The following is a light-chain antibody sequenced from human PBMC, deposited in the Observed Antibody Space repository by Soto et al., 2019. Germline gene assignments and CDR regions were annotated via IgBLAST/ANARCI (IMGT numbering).Light chain of an antibody. CDR1: QDISSW. CDR2: AAF. Sequence: DIQMTQSPSSVSASVGDRVTITCRASQDISSWLDWYQQKPGKAPKLLIYAAFSLQSGVPSRFSGSGSGTDFTLTISSLQPEDFATYYCQQANSFPLTFGGGTKVEIK. J-gene: IGKJ4*01. V-gene: IGKV1-12*01. CDR3: QQANSFPLT.